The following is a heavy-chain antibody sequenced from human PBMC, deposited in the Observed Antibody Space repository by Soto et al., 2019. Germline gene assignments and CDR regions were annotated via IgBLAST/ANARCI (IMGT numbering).Heavy chain of an antibody. CDR3: SRHVAIGVVVTANAFDI. CDR2: IYPGDSDT. D-gene: IGHD2-21*02. Sequence: GESLKISCKGSGYSFTSYWIGWVRQMPGKGLEWMGIIYPGDSDTRYSPSFQGQVTISADKSISTAYLQWSSLKASDTAMYYCSRHVAIGVVVTANAFDIWGQGTMVTVSS. V-gene: IGHV5-51*01. J-gene: IGHJ3*02. CDR1: GYSFTSYW.